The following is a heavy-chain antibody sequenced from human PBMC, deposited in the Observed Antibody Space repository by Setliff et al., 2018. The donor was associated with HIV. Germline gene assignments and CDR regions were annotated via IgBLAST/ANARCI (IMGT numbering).Heavy chain of an antibody. Sequence: PGGSLRLSCAASGFTFSDHYMDWVRQAPGKGLEWVGRSRNKANSYTTEYAASVKGRFTISRDDSKNSLYLQMNSLKTEDTAVYYCVPYPSFDPWGQGTLVTVSS. V-gene: IGHV3-72*01. CDR2: SRNKANSYTT. CDR1: GFTFSDHY. CDR3: VPYPSFDP. J-gene: IGHJ5*02. D-gene: IGHD3-16*01.